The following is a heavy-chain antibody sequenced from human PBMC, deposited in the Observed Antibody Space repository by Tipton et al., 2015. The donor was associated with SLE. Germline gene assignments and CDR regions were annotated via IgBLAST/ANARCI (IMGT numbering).Heavy chain of an antibody. D-gene: IGHD1-1*01. CDR1: GYTFNAYG. J-gene: IGHJ6*02. Sequence: QSGPEVKKPGASVKVSCRASGYTFNAYGISWVRQASGQGLERMGWISAYNGKTFYAQRFQGRVTMITDRSTSTGYMELTGLRSDDTAVYYCARALWKYDMDVWGQGTTVTISS. CDR3: ARALWKYDMDV. CDR2: ISAYNGKT. V-gene: IGHV1-18*01.